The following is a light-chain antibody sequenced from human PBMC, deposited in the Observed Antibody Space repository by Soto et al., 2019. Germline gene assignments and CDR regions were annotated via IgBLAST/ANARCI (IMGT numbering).Light chain of an antibody. J-gene: IGLJ1*01. Sequence: QSLLTQPASVSGSPGQSITISCTGSSSDVGGYNYVSWYQQHPGKAPQLMIYEVSNRPSGVSNRFSGSKSGNTASLTISGLQAEDEADYYCTSYTSSSSNFVFGSGTKVTVL. CDR2: EVS. CDR3: TSYTSSSSNFV. V-gene: IGLV2-14*01. CDR1: SSDVGGYNY.